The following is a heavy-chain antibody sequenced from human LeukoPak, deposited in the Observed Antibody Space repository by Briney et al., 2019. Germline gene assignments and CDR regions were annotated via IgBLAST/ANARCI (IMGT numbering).Heavy chain of an antibody. J-gene: IGHJ4*02. Sequence: SGPTLVNPTQTLTLTCTFSGFSLSTSGVGVGWIRQPPGKALEWLALIYWNDDKRYSPSLKSRVTITKDTSKNQVVPTMTNMDPVDTATYYCARRRSTVLRGRMVGFDAWGQGTLVTVSS. CDR3: ARRRSTVLRGRMVGFDA. CDR1: GFSLSTSGVG. CDR2: IYWNDDK. D-gene: IGHD3-10*01. V-gene: IGHV2-5*01.